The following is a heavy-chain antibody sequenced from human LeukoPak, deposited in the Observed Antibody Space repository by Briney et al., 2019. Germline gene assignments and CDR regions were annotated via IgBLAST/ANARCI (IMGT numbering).Heavy chain of an antibody. Sequence: GGSLRLSCAASGFTFSSYAVHWVRQAPGQGLEWVAVISYDGSNKYYADSVKGRFTISRDNAKNSLYLQMNSLRAEDTAVYYCARDPNHYLYDSSGYSDYWGQGTLVTVSS. CDR3: ARDPNHYLYDSSGYSDY. V-gene: IGHV3-30-3*01. D-gene: IGHD3-22*01. CDR1: GFTFSSYA. J-gene: IGHJ4*02. CDR2: ISYDGSNK.